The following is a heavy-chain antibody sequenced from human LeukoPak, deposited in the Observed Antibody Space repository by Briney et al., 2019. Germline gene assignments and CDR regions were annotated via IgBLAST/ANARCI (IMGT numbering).Heavy chain of an antibody. CDR2: INPNSGGT. D-gene: IGHD6-19*01. V-gene: IGHV1-2*06. Sequence: EASVKVSCKASGYTFTGYYMHWVRQAPGQGLEWMGRINPNSGGTNYAQKFQGRVTMTRDTSISTAYMELSRLRSDDTAVYYCARDLSSLAVAGIPGNYWGQGTLVTVSS. J-gene: IGHJ4*02. CDR1: GYTFTGYY. CDR3: ARDLSSLAVAGIPGNY.